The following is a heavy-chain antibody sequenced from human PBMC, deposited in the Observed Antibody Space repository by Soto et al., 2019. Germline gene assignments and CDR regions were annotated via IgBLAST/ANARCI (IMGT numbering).Heavy chain of an antibody. CDR3: ASGASRWYPYFFDS. J-gene: IGHJ4*02. D-gene: IGHD6-13*01. Sequence: QAKVVQSGAEVRKPGSSVKLSCKASEGTFTSYAIAWGRQAPGQGLEWMGGIIPYYNTLNYAQKFQDRVTITADDSTNTVYMELSSLRSDDTAVYFCASGASRWYPYFFDSWAQGTLVTVSS. CDR2: IIPYYNTL. V-gene: IGHV1-69*01. CDR1: EGTFTSYA.